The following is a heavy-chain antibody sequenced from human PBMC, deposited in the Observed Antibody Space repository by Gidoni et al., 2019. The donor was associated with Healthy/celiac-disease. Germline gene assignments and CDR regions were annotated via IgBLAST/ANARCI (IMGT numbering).Heavy chain of an antibody. J-gene: IGHJ5*02. CDR2: IYYSGST. Sequence: QLQLQESGPGLVTPSETLSLTCTVSGGSISSSSYYWGWIRQPPGKGLEWIGSIYYSGSTYYNPSLKSRVTISVDTSKNQFSLKLSSVTAADTAVYYCARQPRYYYDSSGYYHLNWFDPWGQGTLVTVSS. V-gene: IGHV4-39*01. D-gene: IGHD3-22*01. CDR1: GGSISSSSYY. CDR3: ARQPRYYYDSSGYYHLNWFDP.